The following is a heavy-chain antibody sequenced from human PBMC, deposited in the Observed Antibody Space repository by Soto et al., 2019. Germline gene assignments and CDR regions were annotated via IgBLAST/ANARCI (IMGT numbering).Heavy chain of an antibody. CDR3: AGDLRKSGAGEYFQH. D-gene: IGHD1-26*01. V-gene: IGHV1-18*01. Sequence: EASVKVSCKASGYTFTSYGISWVRQAPGQGLEWMGWISAYNGNTNYAQKLQGRVTMTTDTSTSTAYMELRSLRSDDTAVYYCAGDLRKSGAGEYFQHWGQGTLVTVSS. CDR2: ISAYNGNT. CDR1: GYTFTSYG. J-gene: IGHJ1*01.